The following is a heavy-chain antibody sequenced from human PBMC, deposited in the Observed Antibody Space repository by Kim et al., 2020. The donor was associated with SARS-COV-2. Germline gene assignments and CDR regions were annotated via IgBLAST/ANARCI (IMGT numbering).Heavy chain of an antibody. V-gene: IGHV3-23*01. D-gene: IGHD3-9*01. J-gene: IGHJ6*02. CDR3: AKVLLYFVSSSYGMDV. CDR2: ISGIGAGT. Sequence: GGSLRLSCAASGFTFSSYAMSWVRQAPGKGLEWVSAISGIGAGTYYADSVKGRFTNSRDNSKNTLYLQMNSLRAEDTAVYYCAKVLLYFVSSSYGMDVWGQGATVTLSS. CDR1: GFTFSSYA.